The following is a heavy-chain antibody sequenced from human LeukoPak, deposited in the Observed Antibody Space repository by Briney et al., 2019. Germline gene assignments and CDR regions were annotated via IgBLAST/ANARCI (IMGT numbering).Heavy chain of an antibody. J-gene: IGHJ4*02. CDR2: ISSSSSYT. Sequence: PGGSLRLSCAASGFTFSDYYMSWIRQAPGKGLEWVSYISSSSSYTNYADSVKGRFTISRDNAKNSLYLQMNSLRAEDTAVYYCAREMYSSSSGLDYWGQGTLATVSS. CDR3: AREMYSSSSGLDY. CDR1: GFTFSDYY. D-gene: IGHD6-6*01. V-gene: IGHV3-11*06.